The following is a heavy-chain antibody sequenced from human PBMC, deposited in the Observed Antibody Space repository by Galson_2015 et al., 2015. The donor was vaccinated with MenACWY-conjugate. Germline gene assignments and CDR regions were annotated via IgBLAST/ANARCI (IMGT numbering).Heavy chain of an antibody. Sequence: SVKVSCKASGYTFIGYYMHWVRQAPGQGLEWMGWINPSSGDTNYAQKFQGWVSMTRDTSIITAYMELSRLTPDDTAVYYCARSVGSYGSYYKGMDVWGQGTTVTVSS. D-gene: IGHD5-18*01. CDR3: ARSVGSYGSYYKGMDV. CDR1: GYTFIGYY. V-gene: IGHV1-2*04. CDR2: INPSSGDT. J-gene: IGHJ6*02.